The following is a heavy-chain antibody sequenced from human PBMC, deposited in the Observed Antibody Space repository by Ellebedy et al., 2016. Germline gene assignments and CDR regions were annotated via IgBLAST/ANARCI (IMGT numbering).Heavy chain of an antibody. CDR1: GDSIRGFH. CDR3: ARGYYGANSWIVSDYGLDV. Sequence: SETLSLXCTVSGDSIRGFHWTWIRQAPGKGLEWIGNIFHSGNTYYNTSLESRVTISIDTSKSQFSLRLSSVSAADTAFYYCARGYYGANSWIVSDYGLDVWGLGTPVTVSS. J-gene: IGHJ6*02. V-gene: IGHV4-59*01. CDR2: IFHSGNT. D-gene: IGHD4-23*01.